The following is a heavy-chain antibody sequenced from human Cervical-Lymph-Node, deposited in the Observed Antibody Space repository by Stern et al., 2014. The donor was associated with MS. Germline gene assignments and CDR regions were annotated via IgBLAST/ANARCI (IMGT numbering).Heavy chain of an antibody. CDR2: ITAYNGDT. D-gene: IGHD3-10*01. J-gene: IGHJ4*02. V-gene: IGHV1-18*04. Sequence: VQLVQSGPEVKKPGASVKVSCNGSGYTFTNYAFSWVRQAPGQGLEWMGWITAYNGDTTYAPRFQGRVALTTATATATAYMELRSPRSDDTAVYYCARFTLVSGSHNYWGQGTLVTVSS. CDR1: GYTFTNYA. CDR3: ARFTLVSGSHNY.